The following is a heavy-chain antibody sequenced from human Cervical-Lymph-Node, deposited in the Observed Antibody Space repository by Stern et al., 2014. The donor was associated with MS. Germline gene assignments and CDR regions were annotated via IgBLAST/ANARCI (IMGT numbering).Heavy chain of an antibody. J-gene: IGHJ6*02. CDR3: ASFPPPTVSGPGYYYGMDV. CDR1: GYTFTSYD. CDR2: MNPNSGNT. V-gene: IGHV1-8*01. Sequence: QMQLVQSGAEVKKPGASVKVSCKASGYTFTSYDINWVRQATGQGLEWMGWMNPNSGNTGYAQKFQGRVTMTRNTSISTAYMELSSLRSEDTAVYYCASFPPPTVSGPGYYYGMDVWGQGTTVTVSS. D-gene: IGHD1-26*01.